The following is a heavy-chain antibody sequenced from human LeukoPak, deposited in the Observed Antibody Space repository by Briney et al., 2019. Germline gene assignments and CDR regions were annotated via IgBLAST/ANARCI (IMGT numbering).Heavy chain of an antibody. CDR2: INPNSGGT. CDR1: GYTFTGYY. V-gene: IGHV1-2*02. D-gene: IGHD1-1*01. CDR3: ARPLYNWNDEYFDY. J-gene: IGHJ4*02. Sequence: ASVKVSCKASGYTFTGYYMHWVRQAPGQGLEWMGWINPNSGGTNYAQKFQGRVTMTRDTSISTAYMELSRLRSDDTAVYYCARPLYNWNDEYFDYWGRGTLVTVSS.